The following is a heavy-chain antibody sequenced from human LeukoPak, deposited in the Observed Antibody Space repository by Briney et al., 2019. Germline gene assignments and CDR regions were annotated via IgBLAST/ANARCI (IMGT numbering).Heavy chain of an antibody. CDR2: IYTSGST. D-gene: IGHD3-10*01. Sequence: SETLSPTCTVSGGSIGSYYWSWIRQPAGKGLEWIGRIYTSGSTTYNPSLKSRVTMSVDTSKNQFSLKLRSVTAADTAVYYCARDSGTTGEVEFYPWGQGNLVTVSS. CDR1: GGSIGSYY. J-gene: IGHJ5*02. CDR3: ARDSGTTGEVEFYP. V-gene: IGHV4-4*07.